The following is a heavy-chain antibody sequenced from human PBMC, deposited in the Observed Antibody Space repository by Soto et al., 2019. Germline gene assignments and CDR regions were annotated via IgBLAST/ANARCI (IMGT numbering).Heavy chain of an antibody. CDR3: VSDRGYGHASVPYS. CDR2: ISDDGGLQ. Sequence: AQLVESGGGVVQPGRSLRLSCAASGFTFSSYGMHWVRQAPGTGLEGVAVISDDGGLQHYADSVKGRFTISRDNSKNMVLLQMNSLRAEDTAVYYCVSDRGYGHASVPYSWGQGTLVSVSS. J-gene: IGHJ4*02. V-gene: IGHV3-30*03. CDR1: GFTFSSYG. D-gene: IGHD5-18*01.